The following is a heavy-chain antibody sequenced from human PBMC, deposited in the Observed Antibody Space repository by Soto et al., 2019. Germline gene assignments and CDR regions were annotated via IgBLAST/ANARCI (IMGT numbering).Heavy chain of an antibody. D-gene: IGHD2-21*01. CDR3: ARCCGDCQYYYYYYTDV. J-gene: IGHJ6*03. CDR1: GYTFTSYG. V-gene: IGHV1-18*01. CDR2: ISAYNGNT. Sequence: QVQLVQSGAEVKKPGASVKVSCKASGYTFTSYGISWVRQAPGQGLEWMGWISAYNGNTNYAKKLQGRVTMTTYTSTSTAYMELRSLRSDDTAVYYCARCCGDCQYYYYYYTDVWCKGTTVTVSS.